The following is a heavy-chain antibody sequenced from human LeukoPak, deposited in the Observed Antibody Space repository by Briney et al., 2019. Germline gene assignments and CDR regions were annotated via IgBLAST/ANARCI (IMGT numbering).Heavy chain of an antibody. CDR1: GFTLSSYL. Sequence: PGGSLRLSCAASGFTLSSYLMSWVRQAPGRGLEWVANIKKDGSEENYLDSVKGRFTVSRDSAKNSLFLQMNSLRGEDTAFYYCARDSSYDSSGNNWFDPWGQGTLVTVSS. CDR2: IKKDGSEE. J-gene: IGHJ5*02. CDR3: ARDSSYDSSGNNWFDP. D-gene: IGHD3-22*01. V-gene: IGHV3-7*03.